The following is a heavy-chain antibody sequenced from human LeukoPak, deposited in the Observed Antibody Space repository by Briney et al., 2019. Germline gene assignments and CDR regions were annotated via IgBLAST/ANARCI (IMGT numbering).Heavy chain of an antibody. Sequence: GGSLRLSCAASGFTVSSNYMNWVRQAPGKGLEWVSVISTGGTTYYANSVQGRFTISRDYSKNTLYLEMNNLRAEDTAVYYCARVSGYSGYDTLDYWGQGTLVTVS. CDR2: ISTGGTT. J-gene: IGHJ4*02. CDR1: GFTVSSNY. V-gene: IGHV3-66*01. CDR3: ARVSGYSGYDTLDY. D-gene: IGHD5-12*01.